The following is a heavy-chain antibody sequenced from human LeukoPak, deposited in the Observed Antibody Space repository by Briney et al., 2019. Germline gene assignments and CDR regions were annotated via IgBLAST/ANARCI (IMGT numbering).Heavy chain of an antibody. CDR3: ARARFSYYYMDV. J-gene: IGHJ6*03. D-gene: IGHD3-10*01. CDR1: GGSISSYH. Sequence: SETLSLTCTVSGGSISSYHWSWIRQPPGKGLEWIGYIYYSGSTNYNPSLKSRVTISVDTSKNQFSLKLSSVTAADTAVYYCARARFSYYYMDVWGKGTTVTVSS. CDR2: IYYSGST. V-gene: IGHV4-59*01.